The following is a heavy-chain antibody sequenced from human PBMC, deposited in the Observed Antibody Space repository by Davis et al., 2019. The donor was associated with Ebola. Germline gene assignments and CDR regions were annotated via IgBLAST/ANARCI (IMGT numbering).Heavy chain of an antibody. D-gene: IGHD4-17*01. J-gene: IGHJ4*02. V-gene: IGHV3-23*01. CDR2: ISGSGGST. CDR1: GFTFSSYA. CDR3: ARGRWGTTVTIRYFDY. Sequence: PGGSLRLSCAASGFTFSSYAMSWVRQAPGKGLEWVSAISGSGGSTYYADSVKGRFTISRDNSKNTLYLQMNSLRAEDTAVYYCARGRWGTTVTIRYFDYWGQGTLVTVSS.